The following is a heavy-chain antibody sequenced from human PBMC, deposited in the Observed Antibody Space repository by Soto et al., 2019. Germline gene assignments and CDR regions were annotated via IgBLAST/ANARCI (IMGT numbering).Heavy chain of an antibody. Sequence: GASVKVSCKASGGTFSSYAISWVRQAPGQGLEWMGGIIPIFGTANYAQKFQGRVTITADESTSTAYMELSSLRSEDTAVYYCARSAGVGVTAGYFDYWGQGTLVTVSS. D-gene: IGHD2-21*02. CDR1: GGTFSSYA. CDR3: ARSAGVGVTAGYFDY. CDR2: IIPIFGTA. V-gene: IGHV1-69*13. J-gene: IGHJ4*02.